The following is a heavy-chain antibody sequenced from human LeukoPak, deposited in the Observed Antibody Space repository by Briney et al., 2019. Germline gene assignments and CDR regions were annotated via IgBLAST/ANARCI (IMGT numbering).Heavy chain of an antibody. CDR2: INQDGSEK. CDR1: GFTFSTYW. J-gene: IGHJ4*02. D-gene: IGHD6-13*01. V-gene: IGHV3-7*01. Sequence: GGSLRLSCAASGFTFSTYWMSWVRQSPGKGLEWVANINQDGSEKNYVDSVKGRFTISRDNAKNSLSLQMNSLGAEDTAVYYCARDPGSSSFDLWGRGALVTVSS. CDR3: ARDPGSSSFDL.